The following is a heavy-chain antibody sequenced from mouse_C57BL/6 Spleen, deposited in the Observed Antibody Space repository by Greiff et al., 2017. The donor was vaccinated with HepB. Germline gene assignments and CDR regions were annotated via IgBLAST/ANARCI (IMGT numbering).Heavy chain of an antibody. Sequence: QVHVKQSGAELVKPGASVKLSCKASGYTFTSYWMQWVKQGPGQGLEWIGEIVPSDSYTNYNQKFKGKATLTVDTSSSTAYMQLSSLTSEDSPVYSCAKGPTYPDYWGQGTTLTVSS. CDR1: GYTFTSYW. CDR2: IVPSDSYT. J-gene: IGHJ2*01. D-gene: IGHD5-5*01. CDR3: AKGPTYPDY. V-gene: IGHV1-50*01.